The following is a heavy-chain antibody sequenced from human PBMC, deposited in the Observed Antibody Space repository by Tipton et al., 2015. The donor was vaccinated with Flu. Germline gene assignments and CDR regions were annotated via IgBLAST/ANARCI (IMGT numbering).Heavy chain of an antibody. Sequence: TLSLTCTVSGGSINSGSFYCSWIRQTPGKGLEWIAYIHNSGSTACNPPLKSRVTISIGTSKNQFFLLLNSVTAADTAVYYCAREGYDSLSFFDSWGQETLVTVSS. CDR2: IHNSGST. J-gene: IGHJ4*02. CDR1: GGSINSGSFY. D-gene: IGHD3-10*01. CDR3: AREGYDSLSFFDS. V-gene: IGHV4-31*03.